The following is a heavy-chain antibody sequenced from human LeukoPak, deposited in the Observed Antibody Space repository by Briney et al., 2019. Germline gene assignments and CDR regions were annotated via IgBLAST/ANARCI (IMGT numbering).Heavy chain of an antibody. V-gene: IGHV3-21*01. CDR3: ARDGGGGYSFSDY. CDR1: GSTFSAYA. Sequence: GGSLRLSCAASGSTFSAYAMNCVRQAPGKGLEGVSTVGRSGATTYYADSVKGRFTISRDNAKNSLYLQMNSLRAEDTAVYYCARDGGGGYSFSDYWGQGTLVTVSS. J-gene: IGHJ4*02. D-gene: IGHD5-18*01. CDR2: VGRSGATT.